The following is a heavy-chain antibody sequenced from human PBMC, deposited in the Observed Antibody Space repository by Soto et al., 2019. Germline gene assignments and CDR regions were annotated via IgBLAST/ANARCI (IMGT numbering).Heavy chain of an antibody. V-gene: IGHV4-31*11. CDR1: GGSISSGGHY. Sequence: QVQLQESGPGLVKPSQTLSLTCAVSGGSISSGGHYWSWIRQHPGKGLEFIGYIFYSGTAYYNPSLRSGLAFSIDKAGNPFSLERRAGTAGDTAGYYCGAAHMGVAGPNRVDPWGHGTLVTVSS. J-gene: IGHJ5*02. CDR3: GAAHMGVAGPNRVDP. CDR2: IFYSGTA. D-gene: IGHD6-19*01.